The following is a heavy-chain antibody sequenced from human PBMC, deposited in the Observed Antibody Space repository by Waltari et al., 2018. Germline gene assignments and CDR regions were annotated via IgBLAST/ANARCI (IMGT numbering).Heavy chain of an antibody. V-gene: IGHV3-48*03. CDR2: ISSRLNTI. CDR3: ATRYGSSSMDY. D-gene: IGHD6-6*01. J-gene: IGHJ4*02. CDR1: GFTFANYE. Sequence: EVQLVESGGGVVQTGGALRPSCAASGFTFANYEMNWVRQAPGKGLELIASISSRLNTIYYADSVKGRFTISRDNAKNSLHLQMNSLRAEDTAVYYCATRYGSSSMDYWGQGTLVTVSS.